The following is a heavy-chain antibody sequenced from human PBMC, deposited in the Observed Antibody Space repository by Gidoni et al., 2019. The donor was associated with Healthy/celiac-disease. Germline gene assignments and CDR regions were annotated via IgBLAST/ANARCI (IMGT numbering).Heavy chain of an antibody. CDR1: GGSFSGYY. CDR2: INHSGST. D-gene: IGHD5-12*01. Sequence: QVQLQQWGAGLLKPSETLSLTCAVYGGSFSGYYWSWIRQPPGKGLEWIGEINHSGSTNYNPSLKSRVTIAVDTSKNQFSLKLSSVTAADTAVYYCAREGYSGYDPWGQGPLVTVSS. V-gene: IGHV4-34*01. J-gene: IGHJ5*02. CDR3: AREGYSGYDP.